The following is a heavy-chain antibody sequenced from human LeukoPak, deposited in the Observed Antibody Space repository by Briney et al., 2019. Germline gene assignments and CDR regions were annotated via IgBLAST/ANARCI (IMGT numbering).Heavy chain of an antibody. V-gene: IGHV3-64*04. CDR2: ISSNGGST. J-gene: IGHJ4*02. D-gene: IGHD3-22*01. CDR1: GFTSSSYA. Sequence: PGGSLRLSCAASGFTSSSYAMHWVRQAPGKGLEYVSAISSNGGSTYYADSVKGRFTISRDNAKNSLYLQMNSLRDEDTAVYYCARDHSRYSSGDHHPYYFDYWGQGTLVTVSS. CDR3: ARDHSRYSSGDHHPYYFDY.